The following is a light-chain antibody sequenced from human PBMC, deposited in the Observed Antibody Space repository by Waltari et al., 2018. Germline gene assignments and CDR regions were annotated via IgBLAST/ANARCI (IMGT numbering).Light chain of an antibody. Sequence: EIVLTQSPATLSLSPGERAPLPCRDSQSVSNNLAWYQQKPGQAPRLLIYDVSSRATGIPARISARGAGTDFTLTISSLEPEDSAVYYCQQRTSWPPGLSFGGGTNVEIK. J-gene: IGKJ4*01. CDR3: QQRTSWPPGLS. CDR2: DVS. V-gene: IGKV3-11*01. CDR1: QSVSNN.